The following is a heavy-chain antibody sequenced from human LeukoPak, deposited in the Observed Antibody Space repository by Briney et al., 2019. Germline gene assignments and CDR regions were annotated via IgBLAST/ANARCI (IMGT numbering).Heavy chain of an antibody. CDR3: ASYASGFNWLKV. CDR2: VHPNTGAT. CDR1: GHTFTNYY. D-gene: IGHD1-1*01. Sequence: ASVKVSCKSSGHTFTNYYLHWVRQAPGQGLEWLGWVHPNTGATNYAQKFQGRVTVTSETSISTTYVELSRLTSADTAVYYCASYASGFNWLKVWGQGTLVTVSS. J-gene: IGHJ4*02. V-gene: IGHV1-2*02.